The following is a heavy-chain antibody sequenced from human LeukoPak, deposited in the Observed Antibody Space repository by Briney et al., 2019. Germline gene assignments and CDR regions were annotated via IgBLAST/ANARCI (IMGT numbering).Heavy chain of an antibody. D-gene: IGHD4-17*01. J-gene: IGHJ2*01. CDR1: GGTFSSYA. CDR3: ARDPGAGYFDL. Sequence: ASLTVSCTASGGTFSSYAISWVRQAPGQGLEWMGGIIPIFGTADYAQKFQGRVTITADESTSTAYMELSSLRSEDTAVYYCARDPGAGYFDLWGRGTLVTVSS. V-gene: IGHV1-69*13. CDR2: IIPIFGTA.